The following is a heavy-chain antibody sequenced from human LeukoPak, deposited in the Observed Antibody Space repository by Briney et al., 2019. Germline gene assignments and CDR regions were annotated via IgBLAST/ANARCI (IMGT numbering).Heavy chain of an antibody. Sequence: ASVKVSCKASGYTFTSYGISWVRQAPGQGLEWMGWISAYNGNTNYAQKLQGRVTMTTDTSASTAYMELRSLRSDDTAVYYCARDPPRIVVVVAATNYYGMDVWGQGTTVTVSS. J-gene: IGHJ6*02. V-gene: IGHV1-18*01. CDR2: ISAYNGNT. CDR3: ARDPPRIVVVVAATNYYGMDV. D-gene: IGHD2-15*01. CDR1: GYTFTSYG.